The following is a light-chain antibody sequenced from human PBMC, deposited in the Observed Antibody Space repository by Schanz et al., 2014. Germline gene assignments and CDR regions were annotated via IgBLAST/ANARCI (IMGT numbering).Light chain of an antibody. J-gene: IGKJ2*01. CDR2: GAS. V-gene: IGKV3-20*01. Sequence: EVVLTQSPATLSLSPGERATLSCRASQSVSSSYLAWYQQKPGQAPRLLIYGASSRATGIPDRFSGSGSVTDFTLTISRLEPEDFAVYYCQQYGNSPPFTFGQGTRLEIK. CDR3: QQYGNSPPFT. CDR1: QSVSSSY.